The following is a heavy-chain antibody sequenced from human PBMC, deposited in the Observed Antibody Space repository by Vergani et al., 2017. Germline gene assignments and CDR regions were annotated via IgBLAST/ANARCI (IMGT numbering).Heavy chain of an antibody. D-gene: IGHD1-1*01. CDR2: IYPADSDT. V-gene: IGHV5-51*01. Sequence: EVELVQSGPEMRKPGESLKISCKGSEYSFGNYWIVWVRQMPGKGLEWMGIIYPADSDTRYSPSFQRQVTISADKAISTAFLQWDRLKASDTALYYCARHTTYTDSWGQGTLVTVSS. J-gene: IGHJ4*02. CDR3: ARHTTYTDS. CDR1: EYSFGNYW.